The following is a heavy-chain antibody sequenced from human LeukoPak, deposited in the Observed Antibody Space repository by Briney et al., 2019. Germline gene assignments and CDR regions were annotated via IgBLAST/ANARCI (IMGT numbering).Heavy chain of an antibody. Sequence: ASVKVSCKASGYTFTSYGISWVRQAPGQGLEWMGWISAYNGNTNYAQKLQGRVTMTTDTSTSTAYMELRSLRSDDTAVYYCARDKRITMVRGPDHYYYGMDVWGQGTTVTVSS. J-gene: IGHJ6*02. V-gene: IGHV1-18*01. D-gene: IGHD3-10*01. CDR1: GYTFTSYG. CDR3: ARDKRITMVRGPDHYYYGMDV. CDR2: ISAYNGNT.